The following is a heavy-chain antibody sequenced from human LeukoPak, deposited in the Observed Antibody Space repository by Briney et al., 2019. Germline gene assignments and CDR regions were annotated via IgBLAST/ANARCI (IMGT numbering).Heavy chain of an antibody. J-gene: IGHJ5*02. CDR2: IYYSGST. CDR3: ATRTIVVVTQGWFDP. Sequence: SETLSLACTVSGGSISSYYWSWIRQPPGKGLEWIGYIYYSGSTNYNPSLKSRVTISVDTSKNQFSLKLSSVTAADTAVYYCATRTIVVVTQGWFDPWGQGTLVTVSS. CDR1: GGSISSYY. D-gene: IGHD3-22*01. V-gene: IGHV4-59*01.